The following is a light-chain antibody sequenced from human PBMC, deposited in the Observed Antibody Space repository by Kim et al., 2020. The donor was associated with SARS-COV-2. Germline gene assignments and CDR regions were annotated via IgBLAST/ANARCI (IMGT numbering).Light chain of an antibody. CDR3: QVWDSSTWV. CDR2: RDS. CDR1: NIGSKN. J-gene: IGLJ3*02. V-gene: IGLV3-9*01. Sequence: SVALGKTARITWGGNNIGSKNVRWYQQKPGQAPVLVIYRDSNRPSGIPERFAGSNSGNTDTLTISRAQAGDEADYYCQVWDSSTWVFGGGTQLTVL.